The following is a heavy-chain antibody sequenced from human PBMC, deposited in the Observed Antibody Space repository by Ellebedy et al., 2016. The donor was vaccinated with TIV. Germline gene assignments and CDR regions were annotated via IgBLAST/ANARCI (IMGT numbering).Heavy chain of an antibody. CDR1: GGTFSSYA. CDR2: IIPIFGTA. J-gene: IGHJ4*02. V-gene: IGHV1-69*13. CDR3: ARGGGYFVGYFDY. D-gene: IGHD3-9*01. Sequence: SVKVSXXASGGTFSSYAISWVRQAPGQGLEWMGGIIPIFGTANYAQKFQGRVTITADESTSTAYMELSSLRSEDTAVYYCARGGGYFVGYFDYWGQGTLVTVSS.